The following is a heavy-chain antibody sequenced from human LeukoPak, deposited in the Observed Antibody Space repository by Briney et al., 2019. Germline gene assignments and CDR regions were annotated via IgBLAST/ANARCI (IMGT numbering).Heavy chain of an antibody. CDR1: GFSFSVYW. J-gene: IGHJ4*02. CDR3: ARDKGYYASGTYYLKSFDY. D-gene: IGHD3-10*01. CDR2: IKTDGSIT. Sequence: GGSLRLSCAASGFSFSVYWMHWVRQAPGKGPVWVSRIKTDGSITNYADSVKGRFTISRDNAKNTLYLQMNSLRAEDTAVYYCARDKGYYASGTYYLKSFDYWGQGTLVTVSS. V-gene: IGHV3-74*01.